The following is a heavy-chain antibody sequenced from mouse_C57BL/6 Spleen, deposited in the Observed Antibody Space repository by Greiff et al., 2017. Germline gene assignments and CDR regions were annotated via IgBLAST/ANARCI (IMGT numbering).Heavy chain of an antibody. CDR2: IDPSDSYT. V-gene: IGHV1-69*01. CDR1: GYTFTSYW. D-gene: IGHD3-2*02. CDR3: ARPTAQAYYFDY. Sequence: VQLQQPGAELVMPGASVKLSCKASGYTFTSYWMHWVKQRPGQGLEWIGEIDPSDSYTNYNQKFKGKSTLTVDKSSSTAYMQLSSLTSEDSAVYYCARPTAQAYYFDYWGQGTTLTVSS. J-gene: IGHJ2*01.